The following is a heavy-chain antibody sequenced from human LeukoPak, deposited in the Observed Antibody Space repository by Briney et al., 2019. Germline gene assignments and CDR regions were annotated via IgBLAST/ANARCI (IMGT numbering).Heavy chain of an antibody. CDR1: GFTVSSNY. CDR3: ARWAYSGSFYYFDY. Sequence: GGSLRLSCAASGFTVSSNYMSWVRQTPGKGLEWVSIIYSGGSTYYADSVKGRFTISRDNSKNTLYLQMNSLRAEDTAVYYCARWAYSGSFYYFDYWGQGTLVTVSS. CDR2: IYSGGST. D-gene: IGHD1-26*01. V-gene: IGHV3-53*01. J-gene: IGHJ4*02.